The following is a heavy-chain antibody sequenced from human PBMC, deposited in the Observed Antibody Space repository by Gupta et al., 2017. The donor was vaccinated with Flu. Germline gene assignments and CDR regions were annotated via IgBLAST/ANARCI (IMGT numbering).Heavy chain of an antibody. D-gene: IGHD3-22*01. CDR1: GGPFNNYV. J-gene: IGHJ6*02. CDR3: ARVNYYDSSGYSLLRPMDV. CDR2: IIPILGTA. V-gene: IGHV1-69*06. Sequence: QVQLVQSGAEVKKPGSSVKVSCKASGGPFNNYVIKWVRQAPGQGLEWMGLIIPILGTANYAQTFQGRVTITADKSTSTADMERSSLTSEDSAVYYCARVNYYDSSGYSLLRPMDVWGQGTTVTVSS.